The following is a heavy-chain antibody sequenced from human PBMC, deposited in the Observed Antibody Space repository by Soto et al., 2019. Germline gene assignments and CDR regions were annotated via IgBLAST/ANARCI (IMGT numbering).Heavy chain of an antibody. CDR3: ARDLFYWGSAMAHY. D-gene: IGHD3-10*01. J-gene: IGHJ4*02. V-gene: IGHV1-58*01. Sequence: ASVKVSCKASGFTFTSSAVQWVRQARGQRLEWIGWIVVGSGNTNYAQKFQERVTITRDMSTSTAYMELNSLRAEDTAVYYCARDLFYWGSAMAHYWGQGTLVPVSS. CDR2: IVVGSGNT. CDR1: GFTFTSSA.